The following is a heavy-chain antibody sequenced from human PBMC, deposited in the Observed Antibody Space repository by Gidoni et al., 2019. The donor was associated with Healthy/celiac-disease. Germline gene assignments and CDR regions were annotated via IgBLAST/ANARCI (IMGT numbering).Heavy chain of an antibody. J-gene: IGHJ6*02. D-gene: IGHD6-13*01. CDR3: ARMGSWYWVYYYYGMDV. Sequence: EVQLVESGGGLVQPGGSLRLSCAASGFTFSSYWMSWVRQAPGKGLEWVANIKQDGSEKYYEDSVKGRFTISRDNAKNSLYLQMNSLRAEDTAVYYCARMGSWYWVYYYYGMDVWGQGTTVTVSS. V-gene: IGHV3-7*01. CDR1: GFTFSSYW. CDR2: IKQDGSEK.